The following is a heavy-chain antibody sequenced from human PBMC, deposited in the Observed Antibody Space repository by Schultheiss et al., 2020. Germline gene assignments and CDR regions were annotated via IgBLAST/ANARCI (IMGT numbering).Heavy chain of an antibody. CDR1: GGSFSGYY. D-gene: IGHD6-13*01. Sequence: SQTLSLTCAVYGGSFSGYYWSWIRQPPGKGLEWIGEINHSGSTNYNPSLKSRVTISVDTSKNQFSLKLSSVTAADTAVYYCARWTAAGYFQHWGQGTLVTVSS. CDR3: ARWTAAGYFQH. CDR2: INHSGST. J-gene: IGHJ1*01. V-gene: IGHV4-34*01.